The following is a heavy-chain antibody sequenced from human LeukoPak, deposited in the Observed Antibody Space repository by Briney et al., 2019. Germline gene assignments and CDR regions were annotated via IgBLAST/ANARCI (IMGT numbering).Heavy chain of an antibody. J-gene: IGHJ4*02. CDR2: IKYDGSYK. D-gene: IGHD5-18*01. CDR1: GFTFNTYW. CDR3: ATSLDAAMNT. V-gene: IGHV3-7*01. Sequence: GGSLRLSCEASGFTFNTYWMTWVRQAPGKGLEWLANIKYDGSYKYYAASVKGRFTISRDNARNSLYLQMNSLRAGDTGVYYCATSLDAAMNTGGQGILVTVSS.